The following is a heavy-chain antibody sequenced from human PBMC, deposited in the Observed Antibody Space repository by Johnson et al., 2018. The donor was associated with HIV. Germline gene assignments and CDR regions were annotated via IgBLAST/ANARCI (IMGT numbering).Heavy chain of an antibody. D-gene: IGHD3-3*01. CDR1: GFTFSGYG. V-gene: IGHV3-33*01. CDR2: IWYAGSNK. CDR3: AGDQVCTIFGVVSSVGALDI. J-gene: IGHJ3*02. Sequence: VQLVESGGGVVQPGRSLRLSCAASGFTFSGYGMHWVRQAPGKGLAWVALIWYAGSNKYYADSVKGRFTISRDNSKNPLYLQMNSMRAEDTALYYCAGDQVCTIFGVVSSVGALDIWGQGTMVTVSS.